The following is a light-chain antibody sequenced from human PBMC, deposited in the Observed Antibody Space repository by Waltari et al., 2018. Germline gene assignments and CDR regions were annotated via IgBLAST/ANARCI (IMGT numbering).Light chain of an antibody. CDR1: RSDIGYYNF. CDR2: DVS. Sequence: QSGLTQPASVSGSPGQSITISCTGTRSDIGYYNFVSWYQQHPGKAPKLVIFDVSRWPSVVSHRFSGSKSGNTASLTISGLQAEDEAAYYCASYTSANTVLFGGGTKVTVL. CDR3: ASYTSANTVL. V-gene: IGLV2-14*03. J-gene: IGLJ2*01.